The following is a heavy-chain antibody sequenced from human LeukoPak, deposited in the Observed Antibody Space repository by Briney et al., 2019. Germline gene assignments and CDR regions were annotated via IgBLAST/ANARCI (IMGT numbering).Heavy chain of an antibody. Sequence: SETLSLTCTVSGGSISSYYWSWIRQPPGKCLEWIGYIYYSGSTNYNPSLKSRVTISVDTSKNQFSLKLSSVTAADTAVYYCARSVRWLQFSYFDYWGQGTLVTVSS. J-gene: IGHJ4*02. CDR3: ARSVRWLQFSYFDY. CDR2: IYYSGST. D-gene: IGHD5-24*01. V-gene: IGHV4-59*01. CDR1: GGSISSYY.